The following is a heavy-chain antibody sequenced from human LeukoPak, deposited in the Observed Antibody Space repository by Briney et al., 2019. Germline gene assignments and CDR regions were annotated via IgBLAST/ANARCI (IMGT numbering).Heavy chain of an antibody. CDR2: IYYSGST. D-gene: IGHD3-22*01. J-gene: IGHJ3*02. CDR3: ARGGDSGYYKPPLAFDI. V-gene: IGHV4-61*01. Sequence: RASETLSLTCTVSGGSVSSGSYYWSWIRQPPGKGLEWIGYIYYSGSTNYNPSLKSRVTISVDTSKNQFSLKLSSVTAADTAVYYCARGGDSGYYKPPLAFDIWGQGTMVTVSS. CDR1: GGSVSSGSYY.